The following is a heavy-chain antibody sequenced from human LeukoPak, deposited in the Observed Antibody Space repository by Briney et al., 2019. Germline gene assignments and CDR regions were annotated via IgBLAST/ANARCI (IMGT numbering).Heavy chain of an antibody. J-gene: IGHJ2*01. D-gene: IGHD3-10*01. CDR2: INPRGDAT. CDR3: ARLRGFGAEYWYFDL. CDR1: GFTFNNYA. Sequence: GGSLRLSCAASGFTFNNYALTWVRQAPGKGLEWVSGINPRGDATYYADSVKGRFTISRDNTKNSLFLQMNSLRDEDTAVYYCARLRGFGAEYWYFDLWGRGSLVTVSS. V-gene: IGHV3-23*01.